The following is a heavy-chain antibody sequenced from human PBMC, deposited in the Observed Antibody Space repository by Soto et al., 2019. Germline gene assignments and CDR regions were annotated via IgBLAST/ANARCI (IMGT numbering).Heavy chain of an antibody. CDR1: GYTFTSYG. Sequence: ASVKVSCKASGYTFTSYGISWVRQAPGQGLEWMGWISAYNGNTNYAQKLQGRVTMTTDTSTSTAYMGLRSLRSDDTAVYYCARDLAAAGTELFDPWGQGTLVIVSS. CDR3: ARDLAAAGTELFDP. J-gene: IGHJ5*02. CDR2: ISAYNGNT. V-gene: IGHV1-18*01. D-gene: IGHD6-13*01.